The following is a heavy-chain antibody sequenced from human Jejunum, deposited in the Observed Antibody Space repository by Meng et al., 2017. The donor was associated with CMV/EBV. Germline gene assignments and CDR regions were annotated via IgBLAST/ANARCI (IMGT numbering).Heavy chain of an antibody. J-gene: IGHJ4*02. CDR3: ARGGYYDPYY. D-gene: IGHD3-22*01. Sequence: CAASGFAFNAYEMNWVRQAPGKGLEWVSYISGGGNTIYYSDSVKGRFTISRDNAKNSLYLQMNSLRVEDSAIYYCARGGYYDPYYWGQGTLVTVSS. CDR2: ISGGGNTI. CDR1: GFAFNAYE. V-gene: IGHV3-48*03.